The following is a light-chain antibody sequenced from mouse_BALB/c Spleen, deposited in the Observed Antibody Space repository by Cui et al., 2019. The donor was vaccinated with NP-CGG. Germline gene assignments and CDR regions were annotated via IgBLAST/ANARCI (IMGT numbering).Light chain of an antibody. CDR1: TGAVTTNNY. J-gene: IGLJ1*01. Sequence: QAFVTQESALTTSPGETVTLTCRSNTGAVTTNNYANWVQEKPDHLFTGLIGGTNNRPPGVPARFSGSLIGDKAALTITGAQTEDEAIYFCALWYSNHWVFGGGTKLTVL. CDR2: GTN. V-gene: IGLV1*01. CDR3: ALWYSNHWV.